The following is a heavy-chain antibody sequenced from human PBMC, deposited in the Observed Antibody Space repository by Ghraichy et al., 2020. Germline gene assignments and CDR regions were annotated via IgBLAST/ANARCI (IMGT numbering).Heavy chain of an antibody. CDR1: GFTFSSYS. Sequence: LSLTCAASGFTFSSYSMNWVRQAPGKGLEWVSSISSSSSYIYYADSVKGRFTISRDNAKNSLYLQMNSLRAEDTAVYYCARGRPATYVYWGQGTLVTVSS. CDR2: ISSSSSYI. J-gene: IGHJ4*02. D-gene: IGHD2-2*01. V-gene: IGHV3-21*01. CDR3: ARGRPATYVY.